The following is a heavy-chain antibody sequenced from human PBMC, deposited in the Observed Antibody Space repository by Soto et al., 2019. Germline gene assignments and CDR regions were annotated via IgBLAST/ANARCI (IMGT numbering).Heavy chain of an antibody. D-gene: IGHD3-22*01. CDR1: GFSISGSG. Sequence: EVQLVESGGGLVQPGGSLRLSCAASGFSISGSGIHWVRQASGKVLEWVARIRDRTNGYATGFAASVQGRFSISRDDSKNTAFLQMNSLKAEDTAVYYCTRVDAHGDSAFDIWGQGTIVTVSS. CDR2: IRDRTNGYAT. V-gene: IGHV3-73*01. J-gene: IGHJ3*02. CDR3: TRVDAHGDSAFDI.